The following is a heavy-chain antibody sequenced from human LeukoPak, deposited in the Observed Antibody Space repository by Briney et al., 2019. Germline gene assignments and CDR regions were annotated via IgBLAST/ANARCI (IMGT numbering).Heavy chain of an antibody. Sequence: SETLSLTCAVSGVSISGSYYYWGWIRQPPGKGLEWIGSIYHSGSTYYNPSLKSRVTISVDTSKNQFSLKLSSVTAADTAVYYCARDSGYDYYYMDVWGKGTTVTVSS. CDR2: IYHSGST. CDR1: GVSISGSYYY. V-gene: IGHV4-39*07. D-gene: IGHD1-26*01. CDR3: ARDSGYDYYYMDV. J-gene: IGHJ6*03.